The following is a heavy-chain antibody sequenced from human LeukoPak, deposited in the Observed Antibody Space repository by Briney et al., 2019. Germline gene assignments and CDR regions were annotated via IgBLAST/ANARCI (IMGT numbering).Heavy chain of an antibody. CDR1: GGSFSGCY. V-gene: IGHV4-34*01. Sequence: SETLSLTCAVYGGSFSGCYWSWIRQPPGKGLEWIGEINHSGSTNYNPSLKSRVTISVDTSKNQFSLKLSSVTAADTAVYYCARTPGRRYLNWFDPWGQGTLVTVSS. CDR3: ARTPGRRYLNWFDP. CDR2: INHSGST. J-gene: IGHJ5*02. D-gene: IGHD3-9*01.